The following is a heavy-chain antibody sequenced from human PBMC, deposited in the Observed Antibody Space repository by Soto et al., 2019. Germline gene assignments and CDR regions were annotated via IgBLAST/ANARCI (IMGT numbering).Heavy chain of an antibody. Sequence: QVQLAQSGAEVKKPGSSVKVSCKASGGTFSSYAISWVRQAPGQGLEWMGGIIPIFGTANYAQKFQGRVTITADESTSTAYMELSSLRSEDTAVYYCARAPGYCSSTSCSVFDPWGQGTLVTVSS. J-gene: IGHJ5*02. CDR2: IIPIFGTA. CDR1: GGTFSSYA. V-gene: IGHV1-69*01. D-gene: IGHD2-2*03. CDR3: ARAPGYCSSTSCSVFDP.